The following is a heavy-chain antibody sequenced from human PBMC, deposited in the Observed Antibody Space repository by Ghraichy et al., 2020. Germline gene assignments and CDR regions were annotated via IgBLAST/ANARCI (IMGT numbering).Heavy chain of an antibody. CDR2: IRYDGSNK. D-gene: IGHD3-22*01. J-gene: IGHJ3*02. CDR1: GFTFSSYG. V-gene: IGHV3-30*02. CDR3: AKDQSWGSSGYYGPGAFDI. Sequence: GGSLRLSCAASGFTFSSYGMHWVRQAPGKGLEWVAFIRYDGSNKYYADSVKGRFTISRDNSKNTLYLQMNSLRAEDTAVYYCAKDQSWGSSGYYGPGAFDIWGQGTMVTVSS.